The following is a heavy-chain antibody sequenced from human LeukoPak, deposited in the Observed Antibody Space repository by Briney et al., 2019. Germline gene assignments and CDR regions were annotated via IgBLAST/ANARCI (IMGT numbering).Heavy chain of an antibody. Sequence: GGSLRLSCAASGFTFSGFSLHWVRQASGKGLEWVGRIRNKANNYATTYAASVGGRFTISRDDSKNTAYLQMNSLKTEDTALYYCATSSNAYNDHWGQGTLVTVSS. CDR2: IRNKANNYAT. CDR1: GFTFSGFS. D-gene: IGHD5-24*01. CDR3: ATSSNAYNDH. V-gene: IGHV3-73*01. J-gene: IGHJ4*02.